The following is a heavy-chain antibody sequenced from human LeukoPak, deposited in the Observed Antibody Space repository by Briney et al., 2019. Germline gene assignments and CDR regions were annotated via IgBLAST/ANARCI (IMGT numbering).Heavy chain of an antibody. D-gene: IGHD1-26*01. J-gene: IGHJ4*02. CDR1: GFAFSSSS. V-gene: IGHV3-48*04. CDR3: AKDRWEGATSLDY. CDR2: ISSDSNII. Sequence: GGSLRLSCAASGFAFSSSSMNWVRQAPGKGLEWISYISSDSNIIYYADSVKGRFTISRDNAKNALYLQMNSLRAEDTAVYYCAKDRWEGATSLDYWGQGTLVTVSS.